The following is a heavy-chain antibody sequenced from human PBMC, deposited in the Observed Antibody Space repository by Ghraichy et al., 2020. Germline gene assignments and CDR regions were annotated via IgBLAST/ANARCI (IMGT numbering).Heavy chain of an antibody. J-gene: IGHJ4*02. D-gene: IGHD6-19*01. CDR1: GFTFSDHF. Sequence: GGSLRLSCAASGFTFSDHFMDWVRRAPGKGLEWVGRIRNKANSYSTEYAASVKGTLTISRDDSKSSLYLHMNSLKTEDTAVYYCARASGNYYFDSWGQGTLVTVSS. CDR3: ARASGNYYFDS. CDR2: IRNKANSYST. V-gene: IGHV3-72*01.